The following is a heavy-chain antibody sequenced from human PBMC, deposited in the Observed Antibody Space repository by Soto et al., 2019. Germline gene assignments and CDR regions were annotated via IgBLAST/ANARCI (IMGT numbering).Heavy chain of an antibody. CDR2: IYSSGGT. CDR3: ARGQRFSDSFDP. V-gene: IGHV4-4*07. D-gene: IGHD3-3*01. CDR1: GGAIIGYY. Sequence: SETPSLTCTVSGGAIIGYYWTWIRQSAGKGLEWIGRIYSSGGTKYNPSLQSRVTMSLDTPKNQFSLRLSSVTAADTAVYYCARGQRFSDSFDPWGQGTLVTVSS. J-gene: IGHJ5*02.